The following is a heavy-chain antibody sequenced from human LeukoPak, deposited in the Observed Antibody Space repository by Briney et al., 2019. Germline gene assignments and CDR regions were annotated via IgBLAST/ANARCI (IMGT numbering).Heavy chain of an antibody. Sequence: GRSLRLSCAASGFTFDDYAMHWVRQAPGKGLEWVSGISWNSGSIGYADSVKGRFTISRDNAKNSLYLQMNSLRAEDTALYYCAKGGGLGYDSSGYDAFDIWGQGTMVTVSS. CDR3: AKGGGLGYDSSGYDAFDI. CDR1: GFTFDDYA. CDR2: ISWNSGSI. V-gene: IGHV3-9*01. J-gene: IGHJ3*02. D-gene: IGHD3-22*01.